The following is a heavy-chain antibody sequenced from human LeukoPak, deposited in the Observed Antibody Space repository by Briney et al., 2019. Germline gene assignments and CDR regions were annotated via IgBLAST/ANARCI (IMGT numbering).Heavy chain of an antibody. CDR2: IYHSGST. Sequence: SETLSLTCAVSGYSISSGYYWGGIRQPPGKGLEWIGSIYHSGSTYYNPSLKSRVTISVDTSKNQFSLKLSSVTAADTAVYYCAKEAVAGPSWYYYYMDVWGKGTTVTVSS. CDR1: GYSISSGYY. V-gene: IGHV4-38-2*02. CDR3: AKEAVAGPSWYYYYMDV. D-gene: IGHD6-19*01. J-gene: IGHJ6*03.